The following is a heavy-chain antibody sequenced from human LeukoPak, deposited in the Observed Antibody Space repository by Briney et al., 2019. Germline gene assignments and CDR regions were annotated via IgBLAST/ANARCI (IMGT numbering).Heavy chain of an antibody. D-gene: IGHD6-13*01. CDR3: AKDQSSSPYYYMDV. V-gene: IGHV3-9*03. CDR1: GFTFDDYA. Sequence: AGGSLRLSCAASGFTFDDYAMHWVRQAPGKGLEWVSGISWNSGSIGYADSVKGRFTISRDNAKNSLYLQMKSLRAEDMALYYCAKDQSSSPYYYMDVWGKGTTVTVSS. CDR2: ISWNSGSI. J-gene: IGHJ6*03.